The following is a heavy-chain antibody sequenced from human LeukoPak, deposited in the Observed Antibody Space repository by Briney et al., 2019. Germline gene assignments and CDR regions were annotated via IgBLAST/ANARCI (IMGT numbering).Heavy chain of an antibody. D-gene: IGHD3-10*01. J-gene: IGHJ4*02. CDR3: ARDSRRLLWFGECPHDY. CDR2: ISAYNGNT. V-gene: IGHV1-18*01. Sequence: ASAKVSCKASGYTFTSYGISWVRQAPGQGLEWMGWISAYNGNTNYAQKLQGRVTMTTDTSTSTAYMELRSLRSDDTAVYYCARDSRRLLWFGECPHDYWGQGTLVTVSS. CDR1: GYTFTSYG.